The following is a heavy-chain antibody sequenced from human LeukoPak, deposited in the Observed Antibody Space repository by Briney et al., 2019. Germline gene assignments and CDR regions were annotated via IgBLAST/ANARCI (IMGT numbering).Heavy chain of an antibody. V-gene: IGHV3-53*01. Sequence: GGSLRLSCAASGFIVSHNYMTWVRQAPGKGLEWISVIYIDGTTYYADSVKGRFTISRDQANNTLYLQMNTLRAEDTATYFCARRGTDASFSFFDVWGQGTMVTVSS. CDR3: ARRGTDASFSFFDV. D-gene: IGHD1-1*01. CDR2: IYIDGTT. CDR1: GFIVSHNY. J-gene: IGHJ3*01.